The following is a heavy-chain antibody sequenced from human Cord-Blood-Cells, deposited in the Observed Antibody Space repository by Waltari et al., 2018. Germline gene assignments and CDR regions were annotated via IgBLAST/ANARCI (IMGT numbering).Heavy chain of an antibody. V-gene: IGHV4-34*01. D-gene: IGHD3-10*01. CDR1: GGSFSGYY. Sequence: QVQLQQWGAGLLKPSETLSLTCAVYGGSFSGYYWSWIRQPPGKGLEWIGEINHSGSTNYNPSLKSRVTISVDTSKNQFSLKLSSVTAADTAVYYCAIIGDRRDRYFQHWGQGTLVTVSS. J-gene: IGHJ1*01. CDR3: AIIGDRRDRYFQH. CDR2: INHSGST.